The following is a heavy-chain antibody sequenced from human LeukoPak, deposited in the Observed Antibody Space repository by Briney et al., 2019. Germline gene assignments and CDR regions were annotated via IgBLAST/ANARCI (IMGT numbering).Heavy chain of an antibody. V-gene: IGHV1-8*01. Sequence: ASVRVSCKTSGYTFSSYEINWVRQSPGQGLEWMGWMNPNSGNTAYAQKFQGRVTMTRDASIRTAYMELSSLRSEDTAVYYCVRLFVQEPSGWFDPWGQGTLVTVS. CDR2: MNPNSGNT. D-gene: IGHD3-10*01. J-gene: IGHJ5*02. CDR3: VRLFVQEPSGWFDP. CDR1: GYTFSSYE.